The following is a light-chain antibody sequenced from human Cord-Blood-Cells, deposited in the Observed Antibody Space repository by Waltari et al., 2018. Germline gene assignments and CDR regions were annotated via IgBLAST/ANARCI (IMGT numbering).Light chain of an antibody. CDR2: KVS. CDR1: QSISSW. Sequence: DIQMTQSPSTLSASVGDRVTITCRASQSISSWLAWYQQKPGKAPKLLIYKVSILESGVPSRFSGSGSGTEFTLTISSLQPDDFATYYCQQYNSYSRTFGQGTKVEIK. J-gene: IGKJ1*01. CDR3: QQYNSYSRT. V-gene: IGKV1-5*03.